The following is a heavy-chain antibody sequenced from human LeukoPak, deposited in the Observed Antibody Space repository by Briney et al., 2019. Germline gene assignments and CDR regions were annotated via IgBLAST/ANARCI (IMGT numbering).Heavy chain of an antibody. CDR1: GYSFTSYW. Sequence: GESLQISCKGSGYSFTSYWIGWVRQMPGKGLEWMGIIYPGDSDTRYSPSFQGQVTISADKSISTAYLQWSSLKASDTAMYYCARISGGGSSWYPLDYWGQGTLVTVSS. D-gene: IGHD6-13*01. J-gene: IGHJ4*02. CDR2: IYPGDSDT. CDR3: ARISGGGSSWYPLDY. V-gene: IGHV5-51*01.